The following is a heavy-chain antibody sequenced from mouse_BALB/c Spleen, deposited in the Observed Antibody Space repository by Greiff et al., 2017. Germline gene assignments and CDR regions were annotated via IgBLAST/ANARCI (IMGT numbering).Heavy chain of an antibody. D-gene: IGHD1-1*01. J-gene: IGHJ3*01. Sequence: EVQVVESGGGLVQPGGSLKLSCAASGFAFSSYDMSWVRQTPEKRLEWVAYISSGGGSTYYPDTVKGRFTISRDNAKNTLYLQMSSLKSEDTAMYYCARHGYYGSSYWFAYWGQGTLVTVSA. V-gene: IGHV5-12-1*01. CDR2: ISSGGGST. CDR3: ARHGYYGSSYWFAY. CDR1: GFAFSSYD.